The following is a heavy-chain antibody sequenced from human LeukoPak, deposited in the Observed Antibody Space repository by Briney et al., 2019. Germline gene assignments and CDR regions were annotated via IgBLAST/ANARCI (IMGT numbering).Heavy chain of an antibody. CDR1: GYTFTGYY. V-gene: IGHV1-2*04. J-gene: IGHJ6*02. CDR3: ARVGYYNGPGPGNYYYYYYHGMDV. Sequence: PAASVKVSCKASGYTFTGYYMHWVRQAPGQGLEWMGWINPNSGGTNYAQKFQGWVTMTRDTSISTAYMELSRLRSDDTAVYYCARVGYYNGPGPGNYYYYYYHGMDVWGQGTTVAVSS. D-gene: IGHD3-10*01. CDR2: INPNSGGT.